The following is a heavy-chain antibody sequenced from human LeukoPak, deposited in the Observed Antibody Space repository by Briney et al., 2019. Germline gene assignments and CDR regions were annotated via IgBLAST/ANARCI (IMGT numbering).Heavy chain of an antibody. CDR2: IYSGGST. J-gene: IGHJ3*02. CDR3: ARAGDSSGYEAFDI. Sequence: GGSLRLSCAASGFTFSSYGMSWVRQAPGKGLEWVSVIYSGGSTYYADSVKGRFTISRDNSKNTLYLQMNSLRAEDTAVYYCARAGDSSGYEAFDIWGQGTMVTVSS. CDR1: GFTFSSYG. D-gene: IGHD5-12*01. V-gene: IGHV3-66*01.